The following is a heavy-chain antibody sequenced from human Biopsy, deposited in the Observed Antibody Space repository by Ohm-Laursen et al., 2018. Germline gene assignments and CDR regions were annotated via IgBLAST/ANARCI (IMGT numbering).Heavy chain of an antibody. D-gene: IGHD5-12*01. CDR1: GGSIISYY. CDR3: ARADMVTTIVDY. CDR2: IYHTGST. J-gene: IGHJ4*02. Sequence: SETLSLTCSVSGGSIISYYWTWIRQPPGKGLEWIAYIYHTGSTYYNPSLKSRLSIAIDTSKNQFSVSLRSVTAADTAVYYCARADMVTTIVDYWGQGTLVTVSS. V-gene: IGHV4-59*06.